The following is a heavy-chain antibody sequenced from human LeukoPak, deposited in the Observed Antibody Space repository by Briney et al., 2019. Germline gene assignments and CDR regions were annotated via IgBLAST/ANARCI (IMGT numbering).Heavy chain of an antibody. Sequence: SGRSLRLSCAASGFTLRIYGMHWVRQAPGKGLEWVAVIWYDGNNKYYADSVKGRFTISRDNSKNTLYLQMNSLRAEDTAVYYCAKDRLTGTAINDDAFDIWGQGTMVTVSS. CDR1: GFTLRIYG. CDR3: AKDRLTGTAINDDAFDI. CDR2: IWYDGNNK. V-gene: IGHV3-33*06. D-gene: IGHD1-7*01. J-gene: IGHJ3*02.